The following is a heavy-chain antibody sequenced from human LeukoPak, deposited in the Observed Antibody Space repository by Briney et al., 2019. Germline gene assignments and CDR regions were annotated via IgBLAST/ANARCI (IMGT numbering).Heavy chain of an antibody. V-gene: IGHV1-8*01. CDR2: MNPNSGNI. D-gene: IGHD2-2*01. CDR1: GYTFASYD. J-gene: IGHJ4*02. Sequence: GASVKVSCKASGYTFASYDISWVRQATGQGLEWMGWMNPNSGNIGYAQNFQGRVTMTANTSITTAYMELSSLTSDDTAIYYCAKELSAFTSSYVYWGQGTLVTVSS. CDR3: AKELSAFTSSYVY.